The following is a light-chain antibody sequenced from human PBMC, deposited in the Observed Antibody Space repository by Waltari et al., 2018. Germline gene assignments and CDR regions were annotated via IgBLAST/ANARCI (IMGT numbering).Light chain of an antibody. CDR3: CSYAGKNTYV. CDR1: SSDVGNYNL. V-gene: IGLV2-23*02. CDR2: GVN. Sequence: QSALTPPASVSGSPGQSITISCTGTSSDVGNYNLVSWYQQHPGKAPKLIVYGVNKRPSGVSNPFYGSKSANTASLTISGLQAEDEADYYCCSYAGKNTYVCGTGTKVTVL. J-gene: IGLJ1*01.